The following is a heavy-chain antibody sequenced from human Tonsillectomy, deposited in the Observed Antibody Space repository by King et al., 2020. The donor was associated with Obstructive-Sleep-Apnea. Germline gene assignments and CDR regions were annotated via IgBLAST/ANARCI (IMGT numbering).Heavy chain of an antibody. V-gene: IGHV3-30*18. CDR3: AKAHQENNYYGMDV. CDR2: ISYDGSHK. CDR1: GFTFRTYG. J-gene: IGHJ6*02. Sequence: VQLVESGGGVVQPGRSLRLSCAASGFTFRTYGMHWVRQAPGKGLEWVAVISYDGSHKNYEDSVKGRFTISRDNSKNTLYLEMNSLRPEDTAVYYCAKAHQENNYYGMDVWGQGTTVSVSS.